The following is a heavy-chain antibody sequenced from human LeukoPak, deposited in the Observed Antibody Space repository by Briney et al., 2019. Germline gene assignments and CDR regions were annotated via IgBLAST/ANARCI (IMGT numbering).Heavy chain of an antibody. V-gene: IGHV3-23*01. J-gene: IGHJ4*02. Sequence: GGSLRLSCAASGFTFSSYAMGWVRQAPGKGLEWVSAISGSGGSTYYADSVKGRFTISRDNSKNTLYLQMNSLRAEDTAVYYCAKGGSIAAAGLYYFDYWGQGTLVTVSS. CDR3: AKGGSIAAAGLYYFDY. CDR2: ISGSGGST. CDR1: GFTFSSYA. D-gene: IGHD6-13*01.